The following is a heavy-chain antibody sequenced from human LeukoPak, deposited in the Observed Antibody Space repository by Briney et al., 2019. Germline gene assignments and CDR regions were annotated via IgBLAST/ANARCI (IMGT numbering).Heavy chain of an antibody. CDR3: ASYRGGKYHFDY. J-gene: IGHJ4*02. D-gene: IGHD1-26*01. V-gene: IGHV4-30-2*01. CDR2: IYHSGST. Sequence: SETLSLTCTVSGGSISSGGYSWSWIRQPPGKGLEWIGYIYHSGSTYYNPSLKSRVTISVDRSKNQFSLKLSSVTAADTAVYYCASYRGGKYHFDYWGQGTLVTVSS. CDR1: GGSISSGGYS.